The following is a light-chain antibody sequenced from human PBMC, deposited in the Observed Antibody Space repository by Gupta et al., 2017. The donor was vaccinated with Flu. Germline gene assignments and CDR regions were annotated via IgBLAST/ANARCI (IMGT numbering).Light chain of an antibody. Sequence: NFMLTQPHSVSESPGKAVTISCTRSSGSIATNYVQWYQQRPGSSPATVIYEDSRRPSGVPDRFSGAIDSSSNSAYLTISGLKTEDEAEYFCQSYDSFNREVVFGGGTKLTVL. CDR3: QSYDSFNREVV. V-gene: IGLV6-57*01. J-gene: IGLJ3*02. CDR2: EDS. CDR1: SGSIATNY.